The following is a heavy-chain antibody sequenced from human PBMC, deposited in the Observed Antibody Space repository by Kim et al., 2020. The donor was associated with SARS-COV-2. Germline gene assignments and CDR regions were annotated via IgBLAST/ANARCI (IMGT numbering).Heavy chain of an antibody. D-gene: IGHD5-12*01. CDR2: INPRGGDT. Sequence: ASVKVSCKASESTFINYYLHWVRQAPGQGLEWMGVINPRGGDTTYAQTFQGRVIMTRETSINTVFMELSNLSSDDTAVYYFAKPRGYCGYFFDTWGQGAL. CDR3: AKPRGYCGYFFDT. V-gene: IGHV1-46*01. J-gene: IGHJ4*02. CDR1: ESTFINYY.